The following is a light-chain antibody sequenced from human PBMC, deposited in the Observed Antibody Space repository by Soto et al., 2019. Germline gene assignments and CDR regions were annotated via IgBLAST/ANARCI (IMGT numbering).Light chain of an antibody. CDR1: TGPVTSGQY. V-gene: IGLV7-46*01. J-gene: IGLJ3*02. Sequence: AVVTQEPSLTVSPGGTVTLTCGSSTGPVTSGQYPYWFQQKPGQAPRTLIYDTTNRHSWTPARFSGSLLGGKAALTLSGAQPEDEAVFYCLLSLGGARVFGGGTKLTVL. CDR3: LLSLGGARV. CDR2: DTT.